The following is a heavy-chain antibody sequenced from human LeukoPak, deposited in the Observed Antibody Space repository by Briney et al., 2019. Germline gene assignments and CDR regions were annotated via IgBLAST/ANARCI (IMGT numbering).Heavy chain of an antibody. J-gene: IGHJ5*02. CDR3: ARQHSLGLGIAARPDNWFDP. Sequence: KSSETLSLTCTVSGXSISSSSYYWGRIRQPPGKGLEWIGSIYYSGSTYYNPSLKSRVTISVDTSKNQFSLKLSSVTAADTAVYYCARQHSLGLGIAARPDNWFDPWGQGTLVTVSS. CDR1: GXSISSSSYY. CDR2: IYYSGST. D-gene: IGHD6-6*01. V-gene: IGHV4-39*01.